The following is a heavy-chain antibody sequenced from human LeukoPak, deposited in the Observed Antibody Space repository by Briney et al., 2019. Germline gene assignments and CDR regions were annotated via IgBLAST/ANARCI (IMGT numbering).Heavy chain of an antibody. Sequence: SQTLSLTCAVSGGSISSGGYSWSWIRQPPGKGLEWIGYIHHSGSTYYNPSFKSRVTISVDRSKNQFSLKLSSVTAADTAVYYCARGSIAAAGPFDYWGQGTLVTVSS. V-gene: IGHV4-30-2*01. J-gene: IGHJ4*02. CDR2: IHHSGST. CDR3: ARGSIAAAGPFDY. D-gene: IGHD6-13*01. CDR1: GGSISSGGYS.